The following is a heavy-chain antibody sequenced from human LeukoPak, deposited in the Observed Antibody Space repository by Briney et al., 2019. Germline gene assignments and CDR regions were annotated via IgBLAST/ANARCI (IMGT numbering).Heavy chain of an antibody. V-gene: IGHV4-39*01. Sequence: SETLSLTCTVSGGSISSSSYYWGWIRQPPGKGLEWIGSIYYSGSTYYNPSLKSRVTISVDTSKNQFSLKLSSVTAADTAVYYCARHHVGGVPAAILSFDPWGQGTLVTVSS. J-gene: IGHJ5*02. CDR3: ARHHVGGVPAAILSFDP. D-gene: IGHD2-2*01. CDR1: GGSISSSSYY. CDR2: IYYSGST.